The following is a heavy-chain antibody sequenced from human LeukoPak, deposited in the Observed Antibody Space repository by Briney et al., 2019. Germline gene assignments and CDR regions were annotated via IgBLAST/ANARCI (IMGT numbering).Heavy chain of an antibody. D-gene: IGHD3-22*01. J-gene: IGHJ3*02. CDR3: AKIPHYYDSSGYYVFGAFDI. CDR1: GLTFSSYA. V-gene: IGHV3-23*01. Sequence: GGSLRLSCAASGLTFSSYAMSWVRQAPGKGLEWVSAISGSGGSTYYADSVKGRFTISRDNSKNTLYLQMNSLRAEDTAVYYCAKIPHYYDSSGYYVFGAFDIWGQGTMVTVSS. CDR2: ISGSGGST.